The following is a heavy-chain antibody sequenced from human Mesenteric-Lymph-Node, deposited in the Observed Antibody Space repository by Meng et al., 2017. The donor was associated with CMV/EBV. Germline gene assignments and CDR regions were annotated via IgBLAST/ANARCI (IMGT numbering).Heavy chain of an antibody. V-gene: IGHV3-43D*03. J-gene: IGHJ4*02. D-gene: IGHD6-13*01. Sequence: GESLKISCAASGFTFDNYAMHWARQAPGKGLEWVSHISWDGSDTYYADSVKGRFTISRDNAKNTLYLQMNSLRAEDTAVYYCARDSSSWYFDYWGQGTLVTVSS. CDR3: ARDSSSWYFDY. CDR1: GFTFDNYA. CDR2: ISWDGSDT.